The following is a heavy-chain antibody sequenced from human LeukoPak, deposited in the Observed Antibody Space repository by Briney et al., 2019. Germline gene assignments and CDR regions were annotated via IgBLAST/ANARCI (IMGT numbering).Heavy chain of an antibody. D-gene: IGHD1-26*01. Sequence: GGSLRLSCAASGFAFTNVWMSWVRQAPGKGLEWVSSISSSSSYIYYADSVKGRFTISRDNSKNTLYLQMNSLRAEDTAVYYCARVGATGYWGQGTLVTVSS. CDR3: ARVGATGY. CDR2: ISSSSSYI. CDR1: GFAFTNVW. V-gene: IGHV3-21*01. J-gene: IGHJ4*02.